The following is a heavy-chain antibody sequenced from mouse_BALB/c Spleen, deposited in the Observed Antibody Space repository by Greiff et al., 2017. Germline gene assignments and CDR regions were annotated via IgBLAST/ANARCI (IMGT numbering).Heavy chain of an antibody. V-gene: IGHV3-2*02. CDR2: ISYSGST. J-gene: IGHJ3*01. D-gene: IGHD2-10*02. Sequence: VQLQQSGPGLVKPSQSLSLTCTVTGYSITSDYAWNWIRQFPGNKLEWMGYISYSGSTSYNPSLKSRISITRDTSKNQFFLQLNSVTTEDTATYYCARRGYGNLAWFAYWGQGTLVTVAA. CDR1: GYSITSDYA. CDR3: ARRGYGNLAWFAY.